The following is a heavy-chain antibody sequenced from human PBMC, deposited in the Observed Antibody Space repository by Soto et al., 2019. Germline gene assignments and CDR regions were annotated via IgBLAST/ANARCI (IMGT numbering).Heavy chain of an antibody. Sequence: ASVKVSCKASGYTFTSYGISWVRQAPGQGLEWMGWISAYNGNTNYAQKLQGRVTISVDTSKNQFSLKLSSVTAADTAVYYCAREVAARTFDPWGQGTLVTVSS. D-gene: IGHD6-6*01. V-gene: IGHV1-18*04. CDR2: ISAYNGNT. J-gene: IGHJ5*02. CDR3: AREVAARTFDP. CDR1: GYTFTSYG.